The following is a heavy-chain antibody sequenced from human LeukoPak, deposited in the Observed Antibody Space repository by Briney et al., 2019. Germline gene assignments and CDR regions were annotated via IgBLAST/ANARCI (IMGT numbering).Heavy chain of an antibody. J-gene: IGHJ4*02. CDR2: IAHDGSID. Sequence: GGSLRLSCAASGLTFSSYGMHWLRQAPGKGLDWVAVIAHDGSIDYCADSVKGRLTISRDNAKNTLYLQMNSLRTEDTAMFYCAKEAIAVAGPNYFDYWGQGTLVTVSS. D-gene: IGHD6-19*01. CDR1: GLTFSSYG. V-gene: IGHV3-30*18. CDR3: AKEAIAVAGPNYFDY.